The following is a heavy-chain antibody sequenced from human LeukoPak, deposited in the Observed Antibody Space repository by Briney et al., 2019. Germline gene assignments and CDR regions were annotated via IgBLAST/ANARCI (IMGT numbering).Heavy chain of an antibody. D-gene: IGHD3-16*01. Sequence: GGSLRLSCAASGFTFSSYAMSWVRQAPGKGLEWVSAISGSGGSTYYADSVKGRFTISRDNSKNTLYLQMNSLRAEDTAVYYCAKDRVGLRLGEHYDYWGQGTLVTVSS. CDR1: GFTFSSYA. J-gene: IGHJ4*02. V-gene: IGHV3-23*01. CDR3: AKDRVGLRLGEHYDY. CDR2: ISGSGGST.